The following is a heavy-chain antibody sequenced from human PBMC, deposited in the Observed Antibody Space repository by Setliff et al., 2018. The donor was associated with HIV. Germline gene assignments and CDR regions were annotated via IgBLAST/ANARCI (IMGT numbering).Heavy chain of an antibody. V-gene: IGHV4-34*01. CDR1: GGSLSSYY. D-gene: IGHD1-7*01. J-gene: IGHJ5*01. CDR3: ARVRLELRQYWFDS. Sequence: PSETLSLTCVAYGGSLSSYYWNWIRQTPGKGLEWIGEINHSGSTNYNPSLKRRVTISVDTSKNQFSLKLNSVTAADTAVYYCARVRLELRQYWFDSWGQGSPVTVSS. CDR2: INHSGST.